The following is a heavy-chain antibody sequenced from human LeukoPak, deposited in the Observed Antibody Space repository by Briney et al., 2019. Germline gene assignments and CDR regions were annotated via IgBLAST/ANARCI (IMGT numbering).Heavy chain of an antibody. D-gene: IGHD6-25*01. V-gene: IGHV4-59*01. CDR2: IYYSGGT. CDR3: ARDRSSGWQGLYES. J-gene: IGHJ5*02. CDR1: GGSISSYY. Sequence: SETLSLTCTVSGGSISSYYWGWIRQPPGKELERIGYIYYSGGTNYSPSLKSRTTISVDTSRNQFSLQLSSVTAADTAVYYCARDRSSGWQGLYESWGQGTLVTVSS.